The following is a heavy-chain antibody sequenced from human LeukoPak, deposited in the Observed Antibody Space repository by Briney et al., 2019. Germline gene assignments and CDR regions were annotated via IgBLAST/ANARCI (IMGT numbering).Heavy chain of an antibody. CDR2: ISSGSSTI. Sequence: GGSLRLSCAASGFTFSSYAMNWVRQAPGKGLEWVSYISSGSSTIYYADSMKGRFTISRDNAKDSLYLQMNSLRDEDTAVYYCASRRESFDYWGQGTLVTVSS. J-gene: IGHJ4*02. CDR3: ASRRESFDY. CDR1: GFTFSSYA. V-gene: IGHV3-48*02.